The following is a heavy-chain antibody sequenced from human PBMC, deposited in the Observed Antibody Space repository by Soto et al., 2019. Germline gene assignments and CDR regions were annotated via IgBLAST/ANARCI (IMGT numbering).Heavy chain of an antibody. CDR3: ARDRGGYDRLYYYHGMDV. Sequence: QVQLVESGGGLVKPGGSLRLSCAASGFTFSDYYMSWIRQAPGKGLEYILYISSSSGSTNYADSVKGRFTISRDNAKNSLYLQMSSLRAEDTAVYYCARDRGGYDRLYYYHGMDVWGQGTTVTVSS. D-gene: IGHD5-12*01. CDR1: GFTFSDYY. V-gene: IGHV3-11*06. CDR2: ISSSSGST. J-gene: IGHJ6*02.